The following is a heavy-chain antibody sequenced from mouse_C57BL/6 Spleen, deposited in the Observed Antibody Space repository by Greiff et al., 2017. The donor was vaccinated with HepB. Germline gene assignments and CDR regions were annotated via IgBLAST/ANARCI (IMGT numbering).Heavy chain of an antibody. CDR2: IDPSDSYT. D-gene: IGHD1-1*01. Sequence: VQLQQPGAELVMPGASVKLSCKASGYTFTSYWMHWVKQRPGQGLEWIGEIDPSDSYTNYNQKFKGKSTLTVDKSSSTAYMQLSSLTSEDSAVYYWGRSGYGSPFAYWGQGTLVTVSA. CDR1: GYTFTSYW. V-gene: IGHV1-69*01. J-gene: IGHJ3*01. CDR3: GRSGYGSPFAY.